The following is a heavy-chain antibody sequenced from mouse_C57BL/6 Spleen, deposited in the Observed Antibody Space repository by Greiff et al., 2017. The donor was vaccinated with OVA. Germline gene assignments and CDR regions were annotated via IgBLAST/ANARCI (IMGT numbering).Heavy chain of an antibody. V-gene: IGHV1-42*01. Sequence: VQLQQSGPELVKPGASVKISCKASGYSFTGYYMNWVKQSPEKSLEWIGEINPSTGGTTYNQKFKAKATLTVDKSYSTAYMQLKSLTSEDSAVYYCARQDYCDYWGQGTTLTVSA. J-gene: IGHJ2*01. CDR3: ARQDYCDY. CDR2: INPSTGGT. CDR1: GYSFTGYY.